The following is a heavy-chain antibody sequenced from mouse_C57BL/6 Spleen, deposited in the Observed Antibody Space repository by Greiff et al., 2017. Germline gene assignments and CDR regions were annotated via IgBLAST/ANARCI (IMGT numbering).Heavy chain of an antibody. Sequence: EVKLQESGGGLVQPGGSLKLSCAASGFTFSDYYMYWVRQTPEKRLEWVAYISNGGGSTYYPDTVKGRFTISRDNAKNTLYLQMSRLKSEDTAMYYCARRVATDYAMDYWGQGTSVTVSS. V-gene: IGHV5-12*01. D-gene: IGHD1-1*01. CDR2: ISNGGGST. J-gene: IGHJ4*01. CDR1: GFTFSDYY. CDR3: ARRVATDYAMDY.